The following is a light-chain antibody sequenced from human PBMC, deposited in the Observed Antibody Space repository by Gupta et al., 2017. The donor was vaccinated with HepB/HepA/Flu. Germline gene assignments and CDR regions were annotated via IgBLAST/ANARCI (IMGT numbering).Light chain of an antibody. CDR3: FSTDSTGNQRV. V-gene: IGLV3-10*01. J-gene: IGLJ2*01. CDR2: EDT. CDR1: ALPKKY. Sequence: SYELTQTTSVSVSPGQTARITCSGDALPKKYAYWYQQKSGQAPVPVVYEDTKRPSGIPERFSGSSSETMATLTISGAQAEDAADYYCFSTDSTGNQRVFGGGTRLTVL.